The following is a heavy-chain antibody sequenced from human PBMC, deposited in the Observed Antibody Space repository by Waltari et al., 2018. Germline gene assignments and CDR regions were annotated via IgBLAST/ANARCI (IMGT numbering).Heavy chain of an antibody. CDR2: ISGRAST. CDR1: GFTFSRYA. J-gene: IGHJ6*03. CDR3: AKVGTLYSFYMDV. D-gene: IGHD1-1*01. V-gene: IGHV3-23*01. Sequence: EVQLLESGGGLVQTGGSLRLSCAASGFTFSRYAMTWVRQVPGKGLEWVATISGRASTYYADSVKGRFTISRDNSKTTVSLQMNSLRADDTAVYYCAKVGTLYSFYMDVWGKGTTVTVSS.